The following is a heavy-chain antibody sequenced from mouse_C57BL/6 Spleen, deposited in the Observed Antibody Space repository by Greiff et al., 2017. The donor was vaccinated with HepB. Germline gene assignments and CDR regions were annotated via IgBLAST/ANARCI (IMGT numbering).Heavy chain of an antibody. Sequence: QVQLQQPGTELVKPGASVKLSCKASGYTFTSYWMHWVKQRPGQGLEWIGNINPSNGGTNYNEKFKSKATLTVDKSSSTAYMQLSSLTSEDSAVYDCASQGLLWLRRGGFAYWGQGTLVTVSA. CDR1: GYTFTSYW. D-gene: IGHD2-2*01. V-gene: IGHV1-53*01. J-gene: IGHJ3*01. CDR3: ASQGLLWLRRGGFAY. CDR2: INPSNGGT.